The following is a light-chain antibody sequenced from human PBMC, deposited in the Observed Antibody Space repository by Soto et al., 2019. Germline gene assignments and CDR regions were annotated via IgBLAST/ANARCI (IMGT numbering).Light chain of an antibody. J-gene: IGLJ2*01. V-gene: IGLV1-51*02. CDR3: GTWDSTLTAGV. CDR2: ENN. Sequence: QSVLTQPPSVSAAPGQKVTISCSGSSSNIGKNYVSWYQQFPGTAPKVLIYENNKRPSGIPDRFSGSKSGTSATLDITGLQTGDEADYYCGTWDSTLTAGVVGGGTKLTVL. CDR1: SSNIGKNY.